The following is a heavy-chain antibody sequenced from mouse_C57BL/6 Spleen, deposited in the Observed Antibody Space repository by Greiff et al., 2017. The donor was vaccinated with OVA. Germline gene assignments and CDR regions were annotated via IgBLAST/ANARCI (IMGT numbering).Heavy chain of an antibody. CDR3: ARLDYSGY. CDR2: ISSGGSYT. CDR1: GFTFSSYG. Sequence: EVKLMESGGDLVKPGGSLKLSCAASGFTFSSYGMSWVRQTPDKRLEWVATISSGGSYTYYPDSVKGRFTISRDNAKNTLYLQMSSLKSEDTAMYYCARLDYSGYWGQGTTLTVSS. V-gene: IGHV5-6*01. J-gene: IGHJ2*01. D-gene: IGHD2-4*01.